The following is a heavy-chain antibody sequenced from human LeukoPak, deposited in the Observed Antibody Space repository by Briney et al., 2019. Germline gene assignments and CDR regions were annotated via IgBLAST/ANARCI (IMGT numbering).Heavy chain of an antibody. CDR1: GGSFSGYY. D-gene: IGHD3-3*01. J-gene: IGHJ4*02. Sequence: PSETLSLTCAVYGGSFSGYYWSWLRQPPGKGLEWIGEINHSGSTNYNPPLKSRVTISVDTSKNQFSLKLSSVTAADTAVYYCAIYCGLYDFWSGYRCFDYWGQGTLVTVSS. V-gene: IGHV4-34*01. CDR2: INHSGST. CDR3: AIYCGLYDFWSGYRCFDY.